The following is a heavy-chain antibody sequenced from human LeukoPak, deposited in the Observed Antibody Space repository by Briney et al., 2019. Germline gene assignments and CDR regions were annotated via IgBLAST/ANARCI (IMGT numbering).Heavy chain of an antibody. CDR1: GGTFSSYA. D-gene: IGHD4-23*01. CDR3: ARGGVTMVVMGYFDY. CDR2: IIPIFGTA. V-gene: IGHV1-69*05. J-gene: IGHJ4*02. Sequence: ASVKVSCKATGGTFSSYAISWVRQAPGRGLEWMGAIIPIFGTANYAQKFQGRVTITTDESTSTAYMELSSLRSEDTAVYYCARGGVTMVVMGYFDYWGQGTLVTVSS.